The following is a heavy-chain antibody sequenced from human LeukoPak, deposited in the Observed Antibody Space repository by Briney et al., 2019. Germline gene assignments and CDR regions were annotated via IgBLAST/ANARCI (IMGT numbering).Heavy chain of an antibody. V-gene: IGHV3-7*03. Sequence: DSVKGRFTISRDNAKNSLYLQMNSLRAEDTAVYYCAKATYYYDSSGYYGYYFDYWGQGTLVTVSS. J-gene: IGHJ4*02. D-gene: IGHD3-22*01. CDR3: AKATYYYDSSGYYGYYFDY.